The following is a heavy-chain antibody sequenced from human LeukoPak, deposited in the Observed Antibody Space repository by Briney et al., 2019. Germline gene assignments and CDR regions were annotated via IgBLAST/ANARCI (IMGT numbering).Heavy chain of an antibody. CDR3: ATEAGYSYGRYYFDY. CDR1: GYTLTELS. J-gene: IGHJ4*02. CDR2: FDPEDGET. V-gene: IGHV1-24*01. Sequence: ASVKVSCKVSGYTLTELSMHWVRHAPGKGLEWMGGFDPEDGETIYAQKFQGRVTMTEDTSTDTAYMELSSLRSEDTAVYYCATEAGYSYGRYYFDYWGQGTLVTVSS. D-gene: IGHD5-18*01.